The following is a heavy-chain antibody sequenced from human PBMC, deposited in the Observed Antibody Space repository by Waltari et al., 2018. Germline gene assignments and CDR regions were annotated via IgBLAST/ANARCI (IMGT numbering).Heavy chain of an antibody. CDR2: IYPSGST. J-gene: IGHJ4*02. CDR3: AGRYYDSSGYSVPDY. CDR1: GGSISSSNW. V-gene: IGHV4-4*02. D-gene: IGHD3-22*01. Sequence: QVQLQESGPGLVKPSGTLSLTCAVSGGSISSSNWWSWVRQPPGKGLEWIGEIYPSGSTNYNPSLKSRFTISVDKSKNQFSLKLSSVTAADTAVYYCAGRYYDSSGYSVPDYWGQGTLVTVSS.